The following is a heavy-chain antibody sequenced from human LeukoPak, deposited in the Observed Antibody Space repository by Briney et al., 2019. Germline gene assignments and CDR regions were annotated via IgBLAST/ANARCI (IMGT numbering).Heavy chain of an antibody. CDR3: ASRRDGYNQGAFDI. J-gene: IGHJ3*02. V-gene: IGHV4-34*01. CDR2: INHIGST. Sequence: PSETLSLTCAVYGGSFSGYYWSWIRQPPGKGLDWIGEINHIGSTNYSPSLKSRVTISVDTSKNQFSRKLSSVTAADTAVYYCASRRDGYNQGAFDIWGQGTMVTVSS. CDR1: GGSFSGYY. D-gene: IGHD5-24*01.